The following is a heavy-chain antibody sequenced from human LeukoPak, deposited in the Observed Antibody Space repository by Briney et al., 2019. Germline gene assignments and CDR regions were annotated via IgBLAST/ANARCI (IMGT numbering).Heavy chain of an antibody. CDR3: ARDSLRGGYEGY. CDR1: GYTFTSYY. V-gene: IGHV1-46*03. D-gene: IGHD5-12*01. CDR2: IDPSGGST. J-gene: IGHJ4*02. Sequence: ASVKVSCKASGYTFTSYYMHWVRQAPGQGLEWMGIIDPSGGSTSYAQKFQGRVTMTRDTSTSTVYMELSSLRSEDTAVYYCARDSLRGGYEGYWGQGTLVTVSS.